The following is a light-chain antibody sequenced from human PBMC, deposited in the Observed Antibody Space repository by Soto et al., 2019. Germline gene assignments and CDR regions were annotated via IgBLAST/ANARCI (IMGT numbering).Light chain of an antibody. CDR3: SSYTSSSTLGGV. CDR1: SSDVGGYNY. J-gene: IGLJ1*01. CDR2: EVS. Sequence: QSALTQPASVSGSPGQSITISCTGTSSDVGGYNYVSWYQQHPGKAPKLMIYEVSNRPSGVSNRFSGSKSGNTASLTISRLQAEDEADYYCSSYTSSSTLGGVFGTGTKLTVL. V-gene: IGLV2-14*01.